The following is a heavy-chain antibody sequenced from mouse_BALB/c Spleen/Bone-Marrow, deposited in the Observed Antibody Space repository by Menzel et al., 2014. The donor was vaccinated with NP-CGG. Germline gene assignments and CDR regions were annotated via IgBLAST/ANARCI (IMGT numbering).Heavy chain of an antibody. CDR1: GFSLTSYG. V-gene: IGHV2-9*02. J-gene: IGHJ2*01. D-gene: IGHD1-2*01. CDR2: IWAGGST. Sequence: VKVVESGPGLVAPSQSLSITCTVSGFSLTSYGVHWVRQPPGKGLEWLGVIWAGGSTNYNSALMSRLSISKDNSESQVFLKMNSLQTDDTAMYYCARSLIRLRYFDYWGQGTTLTVSS. CDR3: ARSLIRLRYFDY.